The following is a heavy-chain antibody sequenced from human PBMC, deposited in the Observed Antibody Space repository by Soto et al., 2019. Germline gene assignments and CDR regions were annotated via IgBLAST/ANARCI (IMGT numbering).Heavy chain of an antibody. CDR1: GLTFSSYA. Sequence: GGSLRLSCAASGLTFSSYAMSWVRQAPGKGLEWVSAISGSGGSTYYADSVKGRFTISRDNSKNTLYLQMSSLRAEDTAVYYCAKDEQYCSTTSCNFDYWGQGTLVTVSS. CDR2: ISGSGGST. CDR3: AKDEQYCSTTSCNFDY. J-gene: IGHJ4*02. D-gene: IGHD2-2*01. V-gene: IGHV3-23*01.